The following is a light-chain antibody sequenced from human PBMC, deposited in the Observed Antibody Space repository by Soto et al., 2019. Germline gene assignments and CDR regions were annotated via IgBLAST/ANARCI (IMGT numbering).Light chain of an antibody. Sequence: QSALTQPASVSGSPGQSITISCTGTSSDVGAYNYVSWYQQHPGKAPKLMIYDVSNRPSGISNRFSGSKSGNTASLTISGLQAEDEADYYCSSYTSRVTLVFGGGTKLTVL. CDR3: SSYTSRVTLV. CDR1: SSDVGAYNY. CDR2: DVS. V-gene: IGLV2-14*03. J-gene: IGLJ2*01.